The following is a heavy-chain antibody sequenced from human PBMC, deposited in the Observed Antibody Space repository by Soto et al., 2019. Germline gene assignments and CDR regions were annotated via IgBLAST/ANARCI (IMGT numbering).Heavy chain of an antibody. CDR1: GFTFSDYY. D-gene: IGHD3-22*01. CDR2: ISSSSSYT. CDR3: ARDYYDSSGYYLNAFDI. Sequence: PWGSLVLGCAASGFTFSDYYMSWIRQAPGNGLEWVSYISSSSSYTNYADFVKGRFTISRDNAKNSLYLQMNSLRAEDTAVYYCARDYYDSSGYYLNAFDIWGQGTMVTVSS. V-gene: IGHV3-11*06. J-gene: IGHJ3*02.